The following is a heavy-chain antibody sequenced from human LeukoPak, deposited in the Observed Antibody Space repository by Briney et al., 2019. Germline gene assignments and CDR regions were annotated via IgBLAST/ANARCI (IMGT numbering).Heavy chain of an antibody. CDR3: ARDGGGGSGYYSHHDH. D-gene: IGHD3-22*01. Sequence: ASVKVSCKASGYTFTSYGISWVRQAPGQGLEWMGWISAYNGNTNYAQKLQGRVTMNTDTSTSTAYMELRSLRSDDTAVYYCARDGGGGSGYYSHHDHWGQGTLVTVSS. V-gene: IGHV1-18*01. J-gene: IGHJ4*02. CDR1: GYTFTSYG. CDR2: ISAYNGNT.